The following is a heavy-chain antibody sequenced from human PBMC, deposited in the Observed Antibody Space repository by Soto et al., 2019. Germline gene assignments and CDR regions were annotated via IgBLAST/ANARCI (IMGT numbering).Heavy chain of an antibody. Sequence: GGSLRLSCAASGFTFSSYGMHWVRQAPGKGLEWVAVISYNGSNKYYADSVKGRFTISRDNSKNTLYLQMNSLRAEDTAVYYCAKDLKTRAARYSSIKHYYYYYGMDVWGQGTTVTVSS. CDR2: ISYNGSNK. CDR3: AKDLKTRAARYSSIKHYYYYYGMDV. J-gene: IGHJ6*02. D-gene: IGHD6-13*01. CDR1: GFTFSSYG. V-gene: IGHV3-30*18.